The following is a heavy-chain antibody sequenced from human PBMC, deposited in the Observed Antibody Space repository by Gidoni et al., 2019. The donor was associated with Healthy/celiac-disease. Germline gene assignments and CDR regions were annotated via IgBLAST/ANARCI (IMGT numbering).Heavy chain of an antibody. CDR1: GGTFSSYA. CDR3: AREGQYGGNFN. Sequence: QVQLVQSGAAVKTPGSSVKVSCKASGGTFSSYAISWVRQAPGQGLEWMGRIIPIFGRANYAQKFQGRVTINADKSTSTAYMELSSLRSEDTAVYYCAREGQYGGNFNWGQGTLVTVSS. V-gene: IGHV1-69*04. CDR2: IIPIFGRA. J-gene: IGHJ4*02. D-gene: IGHD2-21*02.